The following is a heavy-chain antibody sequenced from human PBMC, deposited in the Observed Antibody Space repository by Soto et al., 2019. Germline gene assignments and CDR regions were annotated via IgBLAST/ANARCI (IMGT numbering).Heavy chain of an antibody. D-gene: IGHD3-22*01. J-gene: IGHJ4*02. CDR1: GGSFSGYY. CDR3: ARASRTYYYDSSGYYGRGFDY. CDR2: IYYSGST. Sequence: SETLSLTCAVDGGSFSGYYWGWIRQPPGKGLEWIGSIYYSGSTSYNPSLKSRVTISVDTSKNQFSLKLSSVTAADTAVYYCARASRTYYYDSSGYYGRGFDYWGQGTLVTVS. V-gene: IGHV4-34*09.